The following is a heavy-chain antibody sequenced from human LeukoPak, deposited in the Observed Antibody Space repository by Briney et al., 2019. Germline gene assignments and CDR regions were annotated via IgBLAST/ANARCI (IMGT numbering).Heavy chain of an antibody. CDR2: INTDGSTT. CDR1: GFTFSSYW. CDR3: ARDTSRTMDV. Sequence: GGSLRLSCAASGFTFSSYWMNWARQAPGKGLVWVSIINTDGSTTRYADSVEGRFTISRDNARNTLYLEMNSPRVEDTAVYFCARDTSRTMDVWGQGTRVTV. V-gene: IGHV3-74*01. J-gene: IGHJ6*02.